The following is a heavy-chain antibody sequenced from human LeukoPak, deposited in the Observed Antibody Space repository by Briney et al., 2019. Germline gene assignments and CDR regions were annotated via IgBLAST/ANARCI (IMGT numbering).Heavy chain of an antibody. Sequence: GGSLRLSCAASGFTFSSYSRNWVRQAPGKGLEWVSCISSSSSTIYYADSVKGRFTISRDNAKNSLYLQMNSLRAEDTAVYYCAREGGDNWNDFFDYWGQGTLVTVSS. CDR2: ISSSSSTI. J-gene: IGHJ4*02. V-gene: IGHV3-48*04. CDR1: GFTFSSYS. D-gene: IGHD1-1*01. CDR3: AREGGDNWNDFFDY.